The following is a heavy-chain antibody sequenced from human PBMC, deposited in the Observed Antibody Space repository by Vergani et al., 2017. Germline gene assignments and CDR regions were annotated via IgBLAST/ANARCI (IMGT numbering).Heavy chain of an antibody. CDR1: GYTFTNYY. D-gene: IGHD2-21*02. J-gene: IGHJ6*02. V-gene: IGHV1-46*01. CDR2: INPSGGST. Sequence: QVLLVQSGAEVKKPGASVRVSCKTSGYTFTNYYIHWVRQAPGQGLEWMGIINPSGGSTTYAQQFQGRLTMTRDTSTSTVYMDLSNLRSEDTAVYYCARVLXVTGPIYYYYGMDVWGQGTTVTVSS. CDR3: ARVLXVTGPIYYYYGMDV.